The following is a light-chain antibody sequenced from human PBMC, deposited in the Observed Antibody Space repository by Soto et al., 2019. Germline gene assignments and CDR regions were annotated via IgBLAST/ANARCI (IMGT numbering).Light chain of an antibody. V-gene: IGLV1-40*01. CDR1: SSNIGADFD. J-gene: IGLJ1*01. CDR2: HNN. CDR3: AAWDDSLNGYV. Sequence: QSVLTQPPSVSGAPGQRVTISCTGSSSNIGADFDVHWYQHLPGTAPKLLISHNNNRPSGVPDRFSGSKSGTSASLAITGLQADDEAVYYCAAWDDSLNGYVFGTGTKVTVL.